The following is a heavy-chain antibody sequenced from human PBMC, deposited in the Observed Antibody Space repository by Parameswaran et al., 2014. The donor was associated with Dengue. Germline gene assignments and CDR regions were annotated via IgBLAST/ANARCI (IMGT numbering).Heavy chain of an antibody. Sequence: WIRQPPGKGLEWVSYISNRSPYTNYADSVKGRFTISRDNAKNSLYLQMNSLRDEDTAVYYCARDVLDDYSNYPGAEKDYYGMDVWGQGTTVTVSS. D-gene: IGHD4-11*01. J-gene: IGHJ6*02. CDR3: ARDVLDDYSNYPGAEKDYYGMDV. V-gene: IGHV3-11*06. CDR2: ISNRSPYT.